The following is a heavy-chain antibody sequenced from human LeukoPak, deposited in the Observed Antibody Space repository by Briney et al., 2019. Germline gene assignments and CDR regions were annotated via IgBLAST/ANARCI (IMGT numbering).Heavy chain of an antibody. Sequence: SETLFLTCSVSGDSIGSYHWSWIRQPPGKGLEWIGHVHYAWNTKYNPSLTGRVSISLDRSKNQFALSLSSLTAADTAVYYCARVASKGGMDVWGQGTTVIVSS. CDR2: VHYAWNT. CDR1: GDSIGSYH. J-gene: IGHJ6*02. CDR3: ARVASKGGMDV. D-gene: IGHD5/OR15-5a*01. V-gene: IGHV4-59*01.